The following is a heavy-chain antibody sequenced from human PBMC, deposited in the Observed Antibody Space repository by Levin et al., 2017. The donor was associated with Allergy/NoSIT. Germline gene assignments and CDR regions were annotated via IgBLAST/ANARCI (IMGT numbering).Heavy chain of an antibody. CDR3: ARDPAYGGNPFDY. V-gene: IGHV4-30-4*01. D-gene: IGHD4-23*01. CDR1: GGSISSGDYY. J-gene: IGHJ4*02. CDR2: IYYSGST. Sequence: SETLSLTCTVSGGSISSGDYYWSWIRQPPGKGLEWIGYIYYSGSTYYNPSLKSRVTISVDTSKNQFSLKLSSVTAADTAVYYCARDPAYGGNPFDYWGQGTLVTVSS.